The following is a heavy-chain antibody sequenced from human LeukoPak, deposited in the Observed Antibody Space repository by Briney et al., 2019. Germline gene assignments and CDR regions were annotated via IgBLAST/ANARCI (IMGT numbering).Heavy chain of an antibody. V-gene: IGHV3-30*04. Sequence: PGRSLRLSCAASGFTFSSYAMHWVRQAPGKGLEWVAVISYDGSNKYYADSVKGRFTISRDNSKNMLYLQMNSLRAEDTAVYYCARLAVAANTGVYWGQGTLVTVSS. D-gene: IGHD6-19*01. CDR3: ARLAVAANTGVY. CDR1: GFTFSSYA. CDR2: ISYDGSNK. J-gene: IGHJ4*02.